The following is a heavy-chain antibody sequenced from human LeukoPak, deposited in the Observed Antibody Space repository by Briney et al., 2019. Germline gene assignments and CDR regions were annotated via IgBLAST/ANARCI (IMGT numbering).Heavy chain of an antibody. CDR1: LYSFCTYP. D-gene: IGHD6-19*01. CDR2: ISGRADTT. CDR3: AKRDSSGWVPTHYFDY. Sequence: GGSLRLSCVPPLYSFCTYPLTWVPQAPGRGLGWVSAISGRADTTDYVDSGKGRFTMSRDNSKNTLYQQMNNLRAEGTAVYYCAKRDSSGWVPTHYFDYWGQGALVTVSS. J-gene: IGHJ4*02. V-gene: IGHV3-23*01.